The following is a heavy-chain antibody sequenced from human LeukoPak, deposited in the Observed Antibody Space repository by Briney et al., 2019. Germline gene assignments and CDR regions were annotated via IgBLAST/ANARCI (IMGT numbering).Heavy chain of an antibody. V-gene: IGHV4-59*08. Sequence: SETLSLTCTVSGGSISSYYWSWIRQPPGKGLEWIAYISDIGSINYNPSLKSRVTISLDTSKNQFSLKLSSVTAADTAVYYCARHPAYYDILTGYYFDAFDIWGQGTMVTVSS. CDR1: GGSISSYY. D-gene: IGHD3-9*01. CDR2: ISDIGSI. CDR3: ARHPAYYDILTGYYFDAFDI. J-gene: IGHJ3*02.